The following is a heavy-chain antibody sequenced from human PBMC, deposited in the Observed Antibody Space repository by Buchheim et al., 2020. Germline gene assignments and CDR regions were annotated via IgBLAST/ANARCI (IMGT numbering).Heavy chain of an antibody. Sequence: EVLLVESGGGLVQPGGSLRLSCATSGFTFSSYWMTWVRRAPGRGLEWVANIKPDGSEMYYVDSVKGRFIMSRDNPENSLDLQMNSLRAEDTAVYYCAKEHCSGGSCYVGLDYWGQGTL. D-gene: IGHD2-15*01. V-gene: IGHV3-7*04. CDR1: GFTFSSYW. CDR2: IKPDGSEM. CDR3: AKEHCSGGSCYVGLDY. J-gene: IGHJ4*02.